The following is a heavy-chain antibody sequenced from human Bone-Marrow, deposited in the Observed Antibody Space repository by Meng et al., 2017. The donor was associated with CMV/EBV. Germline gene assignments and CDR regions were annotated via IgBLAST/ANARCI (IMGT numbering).Heavy chain of an antibody. V-gene: IGHV4-59*01. D-gene: IGHD3-3*01. CDR1: GGSISSYY. CDR2: VYYSGST. CDR3: ARVGEDDDFWSGALDY. J-gene: IGHJ4*02. Sequence: SETLSLTCNVFGGSISSYYWSWIRQPPGKGLEWIGYVYYSGSTKYNPSLKSRVTIPADTPKNQFSLKLTSVTAADTDVYYCARVGEDDDFWSGALDYWGQGTLVTVSS.